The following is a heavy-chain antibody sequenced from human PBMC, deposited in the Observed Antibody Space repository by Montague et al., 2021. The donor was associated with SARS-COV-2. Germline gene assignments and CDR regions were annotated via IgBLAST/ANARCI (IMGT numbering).Heavy chain of an antibody. CDR2: MHFTGKT. CDR3: ARVRFDCGAWRQGTIDF. CDR1: GDSITNHY. V-gene: IGHV4-4*07. Sequence: SETLSLTCSVSGDSITNHYWSWIRLPAAEGLELIGRMHFTGKTNFSPFFSSQLTISADTSKNQFSLKLTSVTAADTAISFCARVRFDCGAWRQGTIDFWGQGTLVTVSS. J-gene: IGHJ4*02. D-gene: IGHD4/OR15-4a*01.